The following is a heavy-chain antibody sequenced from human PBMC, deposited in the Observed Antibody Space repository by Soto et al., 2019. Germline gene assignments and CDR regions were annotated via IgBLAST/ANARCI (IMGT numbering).Heavy chain of an antibody. V-gene: IGHV3-15*01. J-gene: IGHJ4*02. CDR3: TTDKTMAPLDDY. CDR1: GFTFSNAW. D-gene: IGHD3-10*01. CDR2: IKSKTDGGTT. Sequence: GGSLRLSCAASGFTFSNAWMSWVRQAPGKGLEWVGRIKSKTDGGTTDYAAPVKGRFTISRDDSKNTLCLQMNSLKTEDTAVYYCTTDKTMAPLDDYWGQGTLVTVSS.